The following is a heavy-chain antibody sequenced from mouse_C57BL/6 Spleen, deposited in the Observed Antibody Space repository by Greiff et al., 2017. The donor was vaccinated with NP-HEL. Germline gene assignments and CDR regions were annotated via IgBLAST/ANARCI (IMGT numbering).Heavy chain of an antibody. D-gene: IGHD1-1*01. CDR2: IHPNSGST. CDR3: ALCDYGSSTAWFAY. J-gene: IGHJ3*01. V-gene: IGHV1-64*01. CDR1: GYTFTSYW. Sequence: VQLQQSGAELVKPGASVKLSCKASGYTFTSYWMHWVKPRPGQGLEWIGMIHPNSGSTNYNEKFKSKATLTVDKSSSTAYMQLSSLTSEDSAVYYCALCDYGSSTAWFAYWGQGTLVTVSA.